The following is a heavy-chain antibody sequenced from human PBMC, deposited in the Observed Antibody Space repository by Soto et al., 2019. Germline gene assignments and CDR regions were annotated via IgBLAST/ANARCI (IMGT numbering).Heavy chain of an antibody. V-gene: IGHV1-18*01. D-gene: IGHD6-6*01. Sequence: QVQLVQSGAEVKKPGASVKVSCKASGYSFITYGISWVRQAPGQGLEWMGWISTYNGNTNYAQKLQGRITTTTDTSTTTGYMELRSLRSDDTAVYYCARDRPTSSIRARDYYYAMDVWGQGTTVTVSS. J-gene: IGHJ6*02. CDR2: ISTYNGNT. CDR1: GYSFITYG. CDR3: ARDRPTSSIRARDYYYAMDV.